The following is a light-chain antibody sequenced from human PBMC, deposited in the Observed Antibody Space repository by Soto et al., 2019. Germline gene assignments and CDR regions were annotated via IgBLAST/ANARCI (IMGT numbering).Light chain of an antibody. V-gene: IGKV3-15*01. J-gene: IGKJ3*01. Sequence: EIVMTQSPATLSVSPGERATLSCRASQSVSSNLAWYQQKPGQAPRLLIYGASTRATGIPARFSGSGSGTEFTLTISSLEHEDFAVYYCQQSSYWPPTFGHGTKVDIK. CDR3: QQSSYWPPT. CDR1: QSVSSN. CDR2: GAS.